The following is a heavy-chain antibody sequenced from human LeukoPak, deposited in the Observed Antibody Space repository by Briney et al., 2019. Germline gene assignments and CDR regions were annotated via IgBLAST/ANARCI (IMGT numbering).Heavy chain of an antibody. CDR2: ISGSGGST. CDR1: GFTFSSYA. V-gene: IGHV3-23*01. J-gene: IGHJ6*02. Sequence: PGGSLRLSCAASGFTFSSYAMSWVRQAPGKGLEWVSAISGSGGSTYYADSVKGRFTISRDNSKNTLYLQMNSLRAEDTAVYYCANAPQWLGSTDYYYGMDVWGQGTTVTVSS. D-gene: IGHD6-19*01. CDR3: ANAPQWLGSTDYYYGMDV.